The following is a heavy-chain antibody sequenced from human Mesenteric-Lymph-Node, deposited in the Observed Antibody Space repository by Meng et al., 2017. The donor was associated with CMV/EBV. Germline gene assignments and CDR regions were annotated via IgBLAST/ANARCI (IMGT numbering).Heavy chain of an antibody. CDR3: ARDSSKYIVVVPAAESPFDY. CDR2: INWNGGST. CDR1: GFTFDDYG. J-gene: IGHJ4*02. V-gene: IGHV3-20*04. D-gene: IGHD2-2*01. Sequence: GESLKISCAASGFTFDDYGMSWVRQAPGKGLEWVSGINWNGGSTGYADSVKGRFTISRDNAKNSLYLQMNSLRAEDTALYYCARDSSKYIVVVPAAESPFDYWGQGTLVTVSS.